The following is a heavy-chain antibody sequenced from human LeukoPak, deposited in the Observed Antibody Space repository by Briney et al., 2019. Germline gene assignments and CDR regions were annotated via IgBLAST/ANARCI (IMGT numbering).Heavy chain of an antibody. Sequence: PGRSLRLSCAASGFTFSSYEMNWVRQAPGKGLEWVSYISSSGSIRYYADSVKGRFTISRDNAKNSLYLQMSSLRAEDTAVYYCASLPDTPMEDFDYWGQGTLVTVSS. J-gene: IGHJ4*02. CDR1: GFTFSSYE. D-gene: IGHD5-18*01. CDR2: ISSSGSIR. V-gene: IGHV3-48*03. CDR3: ASLPDTPMEDFDY.